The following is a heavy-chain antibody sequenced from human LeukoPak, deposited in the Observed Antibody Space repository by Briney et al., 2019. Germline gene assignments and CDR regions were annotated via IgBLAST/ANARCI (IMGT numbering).Heavy chain of an antibody. D-gene: IGHD6-13*01. Sequence: PGRSLRLSCAASGFTFISYAMHWVRQAPGKGLEGVAVISYDGSNKYYADSVKGRFTISRDNSKNTLYLQMNSLRAEDTAVYYCAKDRISSSWGDYMDVWAKGPRSPSP. J-gene: IGHJ6*03. CDR1: GFTFISYA. CDR3: AKDRISSSWGDYMDV. CDR2: ISYDGSNK. V-gene: IGHV3-30*04.